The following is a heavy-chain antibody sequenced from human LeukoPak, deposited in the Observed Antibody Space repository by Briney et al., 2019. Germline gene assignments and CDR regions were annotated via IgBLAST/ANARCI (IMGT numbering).Heavy chain of an antibody. J-gene: IGHJ4*02. V-gene: IGHV4-59*01. CDR1: GGSISSYY. D-gene: IGHD5-24*01. CDR3: ARVMMATQSGFDY. CDR2: IYYSGST. Sequence: SSETLSLTCTVSGGSISSYYWSWLRQPPGKGLEWIGYIYYSGSTNYNPSLKSRVTISVDTPKNQFSLKLSSVTAADTAVYYCARVMMATQSGFDYWGQGTLVTVSS.